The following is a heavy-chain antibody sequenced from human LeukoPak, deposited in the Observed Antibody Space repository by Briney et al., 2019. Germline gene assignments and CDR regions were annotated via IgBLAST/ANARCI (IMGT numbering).Heavy chain of an antibody. CDR2: ISWDGGST. J-gene: IGHJ2*01. CDR3: AKSMVSGSSHWYFDL. Sequence: GGSLRLSCAASGFTFDDYTMHCVRQSPGKGLEWVSLISWDGGSTYYADSVKGRFTISRDNSKNSLYLQMNSLRTEGTALYYCAKSMVSGSSHWYFDLWGRGTLVTVSS. D-gene: IGHD3-10*01. V-gene: IGHV3-43*01. CDR1: GFTFDDYT.